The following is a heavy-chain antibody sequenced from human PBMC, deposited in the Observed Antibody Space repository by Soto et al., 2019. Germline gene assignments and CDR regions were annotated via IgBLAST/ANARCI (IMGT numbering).Heavy chain of an antibody. CDR1: GFTFSTYA. CDR2: ISGSVSGSYTST. CDR3: AHPRGYGVFDAYDI. D-gene: IGHD4-17*01. Sequence: EVQLLESGGGLVQPGGSLRLSCAASGFTFSTYAMSWVRQAPGKGLEWVSAISGSVSGSYTSTYYAESVKGRFTISIDNSMNMLYMQMNSLRTEDTAVYFCAHPRGYGVFDAYDIWGQGTMVTVSS. J-gene: IGHJ3*02. V-gene: IGHV3-23*01.